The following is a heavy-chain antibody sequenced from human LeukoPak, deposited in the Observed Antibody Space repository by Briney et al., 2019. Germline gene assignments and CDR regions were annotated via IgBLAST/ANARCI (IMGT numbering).Heavy chain of an antibody. V-gene: IGHV3-74*01. CDR2: INSVGSST. CDR3: ARERTSGWDAFDF. J-gene: IGHJ4*02. CDR1: GFTFSNAW. D-gene: IGHD6-19*01. Sequence: PGGSLRLSCAASGFTFSNAWMSWVRQAPGKGLVWVSRINSVGSSTSYADSVKGRFTISRDNAKNTLYLQMNSLRAEDTAVYYCARERTSGWDAFDFWGQGTLVTVSS.